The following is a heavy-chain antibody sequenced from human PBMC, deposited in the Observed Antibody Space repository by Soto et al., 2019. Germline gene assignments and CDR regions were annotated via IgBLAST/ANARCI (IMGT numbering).Heavy chain of an antibody. D-gene: IGHD2-15*01. CDR1: GFTFSSYV. CDR2: ISGTGGT. CDR3: AKDRRGAYCSGGTCYSPDY. V-gene: IGHV3-23*01. Sequence: EVQLWESGGGLVQPGGSLRLSCTVSGFTFSSYVMSWVRQAPGKGLEWVSAISGTGGTYYADSVKGRFTISRDNSKNALYLQMNSLRAENTAVYYCAKDRRGAYCSGGTCYSPDYWGQGTLVIVSS. J-gene: IGHJ4*02.